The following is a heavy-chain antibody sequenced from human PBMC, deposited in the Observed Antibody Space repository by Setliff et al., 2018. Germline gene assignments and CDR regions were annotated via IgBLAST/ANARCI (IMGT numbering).Heavy chain of an antibody. Sequence: SETLSLTCTVSGFYISGGYCWGWIRQSPGKGLEWIASIYYRGSTSYNPSLKSRVTISVDTSKNQFSLKLSSVTAADTAVYYCARDRQYCSSPTCYSSYFYYYGMDVWGQGTTVTVSS. CDR2: IYYRGST. D-gene: IGHD2-2*02. J-gene: IGHJ6*02. V-gene: IGHV4-38-2*02. CDR1: GFYISGGYC. CDR3: ARDRQYCSSPTCYSSYFYYYGMDV.